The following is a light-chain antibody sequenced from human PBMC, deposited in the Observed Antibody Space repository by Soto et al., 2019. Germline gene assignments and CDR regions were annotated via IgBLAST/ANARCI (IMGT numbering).Light chain of an antibody. CDR3: QQYYSPPRYT. V-gene: IGKV4-1*01. CDR1: QNVLYSSNNKNL. CDR2: WAS. J-gene: IGKJ2*01. Sequence: DIVMTQSPEYLAVSLGEMATINCKSSQNVLYSSNNKNLIALYQQKPGQPPKLLIYWASTRESGVPDRFSGSGSGRDFTLTISSLQAEDVAVYHCQQYYSPPRYTFGQGTRLEIK.